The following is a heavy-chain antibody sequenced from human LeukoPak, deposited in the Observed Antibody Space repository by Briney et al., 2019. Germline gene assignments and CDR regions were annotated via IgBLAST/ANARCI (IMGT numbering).Heavy chain of an antibody. J-gene: IGHJ6*02. Sequence: PAGSLTLSCAASGFTFDDYGMSWVRQVPGKGLEWVSGINCNGGSTGYADSVKGRFTISRDNAKNSLYLQMNSLRAEDTALYYCARQGPRAAAIPLYYGMDVWGQGTTVTVSS. CDR3: ARQGPRAAAIPLYYGMDV. CDR1: GFTFDDYG. D-gene: IGHD2-2*01. V-gene: IGHV3-20*04. CDR2: INCNGGST.